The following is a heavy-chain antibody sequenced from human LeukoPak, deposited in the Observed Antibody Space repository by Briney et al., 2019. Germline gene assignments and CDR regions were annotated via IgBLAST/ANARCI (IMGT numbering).Heavy chain of an antibody. CDR2: IKQDGSEK. CDR3: ARDRTGTGDYYFDY. D-gene: IGHD3-9*01. J-gene: IGHJ4*02. CDR1: GFTFSSYW. Sequence: GGSLRLSCAASGFTFSSYWMSWVRQAPGKGLEWVANIKQDGSEKYYVDSVKGRFTISRDNAKNSLYLQMNSLRAEGTAVYYCARDRTGTGDYYFDYWGQGTLVTVSS. V-gene: IGHV3-7*01.